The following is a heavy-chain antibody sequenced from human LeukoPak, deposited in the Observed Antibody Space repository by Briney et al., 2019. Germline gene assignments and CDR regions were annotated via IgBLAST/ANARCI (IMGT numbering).Heavy chain of an antibody. CDR2: INRDGSER. CDR1: GFTFSNYW. V-gene: IGHV3-7*01. Sequence: PGGSLRLSCAASGFTFSNYWMTWVRQAPGKGLEWVANINRDGSERYYVDSVKGRFTISRDDAKSSLYLQMNSLRAEDTAVYYCARDRVGATDYFDYWGQGTLVTVSS. D-gene: IGHD1-26*01. CDR3: ARDRVGATDYFDY. J-gene: IGHJ4*02.